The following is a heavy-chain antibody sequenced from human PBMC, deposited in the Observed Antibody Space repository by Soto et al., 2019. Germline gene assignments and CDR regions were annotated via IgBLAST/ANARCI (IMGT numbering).Heavy chain of an antibody. J-gene: IGHJ4*02. CDR2: MYYSGST. D-gene: IGHD6-6*01. Sequence: LSLTCAVSGASISSSRYYWGWIRQLPGKGLEWLGRMYYSGSTYYNPSLKSRVTISVDASKNQFSLMLNSVTAADTAVYYCSIPLYSSSPSIDYWGQGTLVTVSS. CDR3: SIPLYSSSPSIDY. V-gene: IGHV4-39*01. CDR1: GASISSSRYY.